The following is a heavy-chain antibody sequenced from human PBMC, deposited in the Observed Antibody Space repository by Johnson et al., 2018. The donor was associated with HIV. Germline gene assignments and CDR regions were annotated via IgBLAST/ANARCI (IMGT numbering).Heavy chain of an antibody. CDR2: INSDWSST. CDR1: GFTFSTNW. Sequence: VQLVESGGGLVQPGGSLRLSCVGSGFTFSTNWMHWVRQAPGKGLVWVSRINSDWSSTSYAEAVKGRLPISSDNAKNTLYLQMNRLRAEDTALYYCARHRGVYPTSPGGVGAFDFWGPGTMVTVSS. D-gene: IGHD1-26*01. CDR3: ARHRGVYPTSPGGVGAFDF. V-gene: IGHV3-74*02. J-gene: IGHJ3*01.